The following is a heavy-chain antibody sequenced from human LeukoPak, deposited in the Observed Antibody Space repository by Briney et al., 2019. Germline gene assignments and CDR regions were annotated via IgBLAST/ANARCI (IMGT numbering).Heavy chain of an antibody. D-gene: IGHD1-26*01. J-gene: IGHJ5*02. Sequence: SETLSLTCTVSGGSISSYYWSWIRQPPGKGLEWIGNIHYSWSTNYNPSLKSRVTISVDTSKNQFSLKVSSVTAADTAVYYCARQGGGSYVKWFDPWGQGTLVTVSS. CDR2: IHYSWST. CDR1: GGSISSYY. V-gene: IGHV4-59*08. CDR3: ARQGGGSYVKWFDP.